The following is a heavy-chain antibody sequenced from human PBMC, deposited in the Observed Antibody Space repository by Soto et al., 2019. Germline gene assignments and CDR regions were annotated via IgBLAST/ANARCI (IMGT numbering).Heavy chain of an antibody. D-gene: IGHD1-7*01. CDR3: ARWNSLGGYFDY. CDR2: IYHSGST. V-gene: IGHV4-38-2*01. Sequence: PSETLSLTCAVSGYSISSGYYWGWIRQPPGKGLEWIGSIYHSGSTYYNPSLKSRVTISVYTSKNQFSLKLSSVTAADTAVYYCARWNSLGGYFDYWGQGTLVTVSS. CDR1: GYSISSGYY. J-gene: IGHJ4*02.